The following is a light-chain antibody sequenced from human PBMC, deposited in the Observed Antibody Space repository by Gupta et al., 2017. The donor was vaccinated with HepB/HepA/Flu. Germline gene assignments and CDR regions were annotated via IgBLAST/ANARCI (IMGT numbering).Light chain of an antibody. CDR3: SSSRGTSTPYV. J-gene: IGLJ1*01. CDR1: RSDVAGYDY. V-gene: IGLV2-14*03. CDR2: DVS. Sequence: QSALTQPASVSGSPGPAITISCTGPRSDVAGYDYVSWYQEHPGKAPKLVIYDVSNRPSGIADRFSGSKSGRTASLTITGLQAEEEAKYYCSSSRGTSTPYVFGTGTEVTVL.